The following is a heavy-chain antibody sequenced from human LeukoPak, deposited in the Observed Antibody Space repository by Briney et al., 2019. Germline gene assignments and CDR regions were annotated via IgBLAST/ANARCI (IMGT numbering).Heavy chain of an antibody. CDR2: INHSGST. Sequence: KPSETLSLTCAVYGGSFSGYYWSWIRQPPGKGLEWIGEINHSGSTNYNPSLKSRVTISVDTSKNQFSLKLSSVTAADTAVYYCARESYIVVVTAIPHYFDYWGQGTLVTVSS. V-gene: IGHV4-34*01. CDR3: ARESYIVVVTAIPHYFDY. D-gene: IGHD2-21*02. CDR1: GGSFSGYY. J-gene: IGHJ4*02.